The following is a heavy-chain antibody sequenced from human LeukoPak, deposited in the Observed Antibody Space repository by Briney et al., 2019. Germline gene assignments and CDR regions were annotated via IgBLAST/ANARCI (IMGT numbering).Heavy chain of an antibody. CDR1: GFTFSSHW. V-gene: IGHV3-7*01. Sequence: GGSLRLSCVASGFTFSSHWMSRVRQAPGKGLEWVANIKQDGSEKKYVDSVKGRLTISRDNAKNSLYLQMNSLRVEDTAVYYCVRDSLVGYGHRYFDCWGQGTLVTVSS. CDR2: IKQDGSEK. CDR3: VRDSLVGYGHRYFDC. D-gene: IGHD5-18*01. J-gene: IGHJ4*02.